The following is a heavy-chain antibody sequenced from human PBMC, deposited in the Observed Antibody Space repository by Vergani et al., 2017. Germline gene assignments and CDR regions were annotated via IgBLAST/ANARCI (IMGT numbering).Heavy chain of an antibody. CDR1: VASISSGGYY. J-gene: IGHJ3*02. D-gene: IGHD2-21*01. V-gene: IGHV4-31*03. CDR2: IYYSGST. Sequence: QVQLQESGPGLVKPSQTLSLTCTVSVASISSGGYYWSWIRQHPGKGLEWIGYIYYSGSTYYNPSLKSRVTISVDTSKNQFSLKLSSVTAADTAVYYCARGIVVVMAFDIWGQGTMVTVSS. CDR3: ARGIVVVMAFDI.